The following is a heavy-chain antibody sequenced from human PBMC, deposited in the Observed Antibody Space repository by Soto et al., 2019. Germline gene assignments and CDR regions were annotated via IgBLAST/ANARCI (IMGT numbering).Heavy chain of an antibody. CDR1: GYTLTELS. CDR2: FDPEDGET. D-gene: IGHD6-13*01. V-gene: IGHV1-24*01. Sequence: GASVKVSCKVSGYTLTELSMHWVRQAPGKGLEWMGGFDPEDGETIYAQKFQGRVTMTEDTSTDTAYMELSSLRSEDTAVYYCATEIGIAAAFVAFDIWGQGTIVTVSS. CDR3: ATEIGIAAAFVAFDI. J-gene: IGHJ3*02.